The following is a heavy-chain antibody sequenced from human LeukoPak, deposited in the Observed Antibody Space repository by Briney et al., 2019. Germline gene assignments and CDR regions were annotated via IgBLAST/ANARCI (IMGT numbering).Heavy chain of an antibody. CDR3: ARGASGWYYSVDY. V-gene: IGHV1-18*01. J-gene: IGHJ4*02. D-gene: IGHD6-19*01. Sequence: ASVKDSCKASGYTFISYGISWVRQAPGQGLEWMGYISGYNGDTHYAQKLQGRVTMTTDTSTSIAYMELRSLRSDDTAVYYCARGASGWYYSVDYWGQGTLVTVS. CDR2: ISGYNGDT. CDR1: GYTFISYG.